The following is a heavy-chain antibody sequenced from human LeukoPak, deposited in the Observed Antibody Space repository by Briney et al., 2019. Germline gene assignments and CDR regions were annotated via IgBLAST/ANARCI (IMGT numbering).Heavy chain of an antibody. CDR1: GFTFCSFD. CDR3: VRGRNNNYYDDSGYYPY. D-gene: IGHD3-22*01. V-gene: IGHV3-13*01. J-gene: IGHJ4*02. CDR2: ICTLLDT. Sequence: GGSLRLSCAASGFTFCSFDVHWVRRAPGKGLEWVTGICTLLDTDYADSLKGRFTITRENAKNSVFLQMNNVKAGDTAVYYCVRGRNNNYYDDSGYYPYWGQGTLVTVSS.